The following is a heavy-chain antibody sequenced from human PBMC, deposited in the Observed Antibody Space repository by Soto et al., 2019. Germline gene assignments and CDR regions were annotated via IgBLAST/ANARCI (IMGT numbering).Heavy chain of an antibody. CDR2: IYYSGST. V-gene: IGHV4-59*08. D-gene: IGHD3-10*01. CDR3: ARNYGFYFYY. Sequence: SETLSLTCTVSGGSISSYYWSWIRQPPGKGLEWIGYIYYSGSTNYNPSLKSRVTISVDTSKNQFSLKLSSVTAADTAVYYCARNYGFYFYYWGQGTLVTVSS. CDR1: GGSISSYY. J-gene: IGHJ4*02.